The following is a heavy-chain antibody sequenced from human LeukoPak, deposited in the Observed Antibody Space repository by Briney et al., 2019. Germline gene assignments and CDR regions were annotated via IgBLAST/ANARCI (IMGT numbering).Heavy chain of an antibody. V-gene: IGHV3-23*01. J-gene: IGHJ4*02. CDR1: GITLSNYG. Sequence: PGGSLRLSCAVSGITLSNYGMSWVRQAPGKGLEWVAGISDRGSRTNYADPVKGRFTISTDHPKNTLYLQMNSLRAEDTAVYFCAKRGVVIRVILVGFHKEAYYFDSWGQGALVTVSS. CDR2: ISDRGSRT. CDR3: AKRGVVIRVILVGFHKEAYYFDS. D-gene: IGHD3-22*01.